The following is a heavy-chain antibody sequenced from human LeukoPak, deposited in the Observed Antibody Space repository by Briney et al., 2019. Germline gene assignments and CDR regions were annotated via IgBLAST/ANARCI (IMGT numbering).Heavy chain of an antibody. CDR2: IIPIFGTA. CDR3: ASGVVGANYYYYYYMDV. CDR1: GGTFSSYA. J-gene: IGHJ6*03. V-gene: IGHV1-69*05. Sequence: ASVKVSCKASGGTFSSYAISWVRQAPGQGLEWMGGIIPIFGTANYAQKFQGRVTITTDESTSTAYMELSSLRSADTAVYYCASGVVGANYYYYYYMDVWGKGTTVTVSS. D-gene: IGHD1-26*01.